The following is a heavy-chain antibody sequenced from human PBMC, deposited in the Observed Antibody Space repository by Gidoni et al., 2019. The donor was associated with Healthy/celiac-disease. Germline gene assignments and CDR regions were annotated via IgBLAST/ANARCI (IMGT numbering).Heavy chain of an antibody. V-gene: IGHV3-30-3*01. CDR2: ISYDGSNK. CDR1: GFPFSSYA. CDR3: AREEGFYGSGLGGIDY. Sequence: VQLVESGGGVVQPGRSLRPSCAASGFPFSSYAMHWVRQAPGKGLEWVAVISYDGSNKYYADSVKGRFTISRDNSKNTLYLQMNSLRAEDTAVYYCAREEGFYGSGLGGIDYWGQGTLVTVSS. J-gene: IGHJ4*02. D-gene: IGHD3-10*01.